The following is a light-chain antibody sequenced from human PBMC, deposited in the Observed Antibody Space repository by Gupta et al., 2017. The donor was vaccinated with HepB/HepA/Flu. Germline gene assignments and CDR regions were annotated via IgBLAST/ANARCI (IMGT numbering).Light chain of an antibody. CDR3: QHESSSLFT. J-gene: IGKJ3*01. CDR1: QSVSSSY. Sequence: EIVLTQSPGTLSLSPGERATLSCRARQSVSSSYLAWYQQKPGQAPRLLIYGASSRANGFPDRFSGSGYGTEFTLTISRREPEDFAVYYCQHESSSLFTFGHGTKVDIK. CDR2: GAS. V-gene: IGKV3-20*01.